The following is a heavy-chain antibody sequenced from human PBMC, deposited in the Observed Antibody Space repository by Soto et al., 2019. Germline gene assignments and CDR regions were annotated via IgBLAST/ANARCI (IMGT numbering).Heavy chain of an antibody. Sequence: QLQLQESGSGLVKPSQTLSLTCAVSGGSISSGGYSWIWIRQPPGKGLEWIGYIYHSGSTYYNPSLKSRVAISVDRSKNQSSLKLSSVTAADTAVYYCARAGGLGAVAADYWGQGTLVTVSS. V-gene: IGHV4-30-2*01. CDR1: GGSISSGGYS. D-gene: IGHD6-19*01. CDR3: ARAGGLGAVAADY. J-gene: IGHJ4*02. CDR2: IYHSGST.